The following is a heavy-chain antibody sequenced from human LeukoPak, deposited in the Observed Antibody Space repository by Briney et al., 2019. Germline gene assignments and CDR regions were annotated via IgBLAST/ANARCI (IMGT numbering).Heavy chain of an antibody. CDR2: IQYDGSNE. D-gene: IGHD2-8*01. V-gene: IGHV3-30*02. CDR1: GFTFSSYG. CDR3: AKDSCSNGIGCYYYYMDV. Sequence: PGGSLRLSCAASGFTFSSYGMHWVRQAPGKGLEWGAYIQYDGSNEQYAHSVRGRFSISRDSSKNTLYLQMNSLRAEDTAVYYCAKDSCSNGIGCYYYYMDVWGKGTTVTISS. J-gene: IGHJ6*03.